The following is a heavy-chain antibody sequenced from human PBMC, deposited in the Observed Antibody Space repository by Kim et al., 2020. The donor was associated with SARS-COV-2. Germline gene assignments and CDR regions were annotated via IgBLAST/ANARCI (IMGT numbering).Heavy chain of an antibody. Sequence: ASVKVSCKASGYTFTSYGISWVRQAPGQGLEWMGWISAYNGNTNYAQKLQGRVTMTTDTSTSTAYMELRSLRSDDTAVYYCARALRYFDWTYPIDYWGQVPWSPSPQ. CDR2: ISAYNGNT. V-gene: IGHV1-18*04. CDR1: GYTFTSYG. CDR3: ARALRYFDWTYPIDY. D-gene: IGHD3-9*01. J-gene: IGHJ4*01.